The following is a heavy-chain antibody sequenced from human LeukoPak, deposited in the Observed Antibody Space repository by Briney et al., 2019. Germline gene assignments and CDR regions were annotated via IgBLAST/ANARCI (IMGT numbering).Heavy chain of an antibody. D-gene: IGHD2-15*01. V-gene: IGHV4-59*08. CDR2: IYYSGST. Sequence: SETLSLTCAVYGGSFSGYYWSWIRQPPGKGLEWIGYIYYSGSTNYNPSLKSRVTISVYTSKNQFSLKLSSVTAADTAVYYCARHGWNNWFDPWGQGTLVTVSS. CDR3: ARHGWNNWFDP. CDR1: GGSFSGYY. J-gene: IGHJ5*02.